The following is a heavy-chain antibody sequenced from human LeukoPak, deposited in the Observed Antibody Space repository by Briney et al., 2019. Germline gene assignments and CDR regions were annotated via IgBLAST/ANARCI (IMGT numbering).Heavy chain of an antibody. J-gene: IGHJ4*02. CDR1: GFTFSSYW. CDR3: ARVPIQLWLSWYFDY. D-gene: IGHD5-18*01. Sequence: PGGSLRLSCAASGFTFSSYWMSWVRQAPGKGLEWVANIKQDGSEKYYVDSVKGRFTISRDNAKNSLYLQMNSLRAEDTAVYYCARVPIQLWLSWYFDYWGQGTLVTVSS. CDR2: IKQDGSEK. V-gene: IGHV3-7*03.